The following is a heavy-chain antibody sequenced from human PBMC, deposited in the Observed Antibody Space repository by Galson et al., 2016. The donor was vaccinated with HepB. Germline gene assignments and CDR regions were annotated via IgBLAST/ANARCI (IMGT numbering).Heavy chain of an antibody. CDR3: ARDDSHYSSAWYDAFDI. D-gene: IGHD6-19*01. CDR1: GFSSSRYW. J-gene: IGHJ3*02. V-gene: IGHV3-7*01. Sequence: SLRLSCAASGFSSSRYWISWIRQAPGKGPEWVANINQDGSKINYMDSVKGRFTISRDNAKNSLCLQMSSLRAEDTAVYYCARDDSHYSSAWYDAFDIWGQGTMVTVSS. CDR2: INQDGSKI.